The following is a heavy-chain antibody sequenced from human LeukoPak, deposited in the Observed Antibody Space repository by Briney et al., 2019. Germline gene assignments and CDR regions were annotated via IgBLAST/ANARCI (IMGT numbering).Heavy chain of an antibody. CDR2: IYYSGST. Sequence: PSETLSLTCTVSGGSISSSSYYWGWIRQPPGKGLEWIGSIYYSGSTYYNPSLKSRVTISVDTSKNQLSLKLSSVTAADTAVYYCARRPLRFLEYFDPWGQGTLVTVSS. CDR3: ARRPLRFLEYFDP. V-gene: IGHV4-39*01. D-gene: IGHD3-3*01. CDR1: GGSISSSSYY. J-gene: IGHJ5*02.